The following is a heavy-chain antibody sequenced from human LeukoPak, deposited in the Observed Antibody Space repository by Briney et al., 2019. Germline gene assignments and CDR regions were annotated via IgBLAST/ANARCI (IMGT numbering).Heavy chain of an antibody. Sequence: ASVKVSCKASGYTFTSYYMHWVRQAPGRGLEWMGWMNPYSGGTNYAQKFQGRVTMTRDTSISTAYMELRRLSSDDTAIYYCARPYCNGGSCHDYFDYWGQGTLVSVSS. CDR1: GYTFTSYY. D-gene: IGHD2-15*01. V-gene: IGHV1-2*02. J-gene: IGHJ4*02. CDR3: ARPYCNGGSCHDYFDY. CDR2: MNPYSGGT.